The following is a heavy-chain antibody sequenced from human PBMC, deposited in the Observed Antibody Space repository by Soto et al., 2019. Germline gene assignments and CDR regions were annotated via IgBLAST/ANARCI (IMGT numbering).Heavy chain of an antibody. CDR3: ARDFSISADGFDY. J-gene: IGHJ4*02. CDR1: GYTFTGHY. V-gene: IGHV1-2*02. D-gene: IGHD6-6*01. Sequence: RASVKVSCKASGYTFTGHYMHWVRQAPGQGLEWVGWINPNSGGTNYAQKFQGRVTMTGDTSISTAYMELSRLRSDDTAVYYCARDFSISADGFDYWGRGTLVTVSS. CDR2: INPNSGGT.